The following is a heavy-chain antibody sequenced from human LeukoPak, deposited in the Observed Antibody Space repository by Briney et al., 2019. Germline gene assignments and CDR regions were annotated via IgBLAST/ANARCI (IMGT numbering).Heavy chain of an antibody. CDR2: SSSIGGRT. V-gene: IGHV3-23*01. CDR1: GFTFSSHG. Sequence: PGGSLRLSCAASGFTFSSHGMNWVRQAPGKGLEWVSGSSSIGGRTYYADSVEGRFTVTRDNSRNTLYLQMNSLRAEDTGVYYCAKDDAWGRFYHWGQGTLVTVSP. J-gene: IGHJ1*01. CDR3: AKDDAWGRFYH. D-gene: IGHD3-16*01.